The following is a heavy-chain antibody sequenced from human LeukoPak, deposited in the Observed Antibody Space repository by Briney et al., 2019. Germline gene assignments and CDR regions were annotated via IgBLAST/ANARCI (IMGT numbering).Heavy chain of an antibody. CDR3: ARDYPYSYYMNV. CDR1: GFTFSSYS. V-gene: IGHV3-21*01. J-gene: IGHJ6*03. CDR2: ISSSSSYI. Sequence: GGSLRLSCAASGFTFSSYSMNWVRQAPGKGLEWVSSISSSSSYIYYADSVKGRFTISRDNAKNLLYLQMNSLRAEDTAVYYCARDYPYSYYMNVWGKGTTVTVSS. D-gene: IGHD4-11*01.